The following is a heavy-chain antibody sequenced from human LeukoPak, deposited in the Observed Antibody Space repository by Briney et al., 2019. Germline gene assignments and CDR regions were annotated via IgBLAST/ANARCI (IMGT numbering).Heavy chain of an antibody. V-gene: IGHV5-51*01. J-gene: IGHJ4*02. Sequence: VEALKISCKGSGYSFTNYWIGWVRQMPGKGLEWMGIIYPGDSETRYSTSFQGQVIISADKSITTAYLQWSSLKASDIAMYYCARYSGSYSKSFDAWGQGTLVTVSS. CDR1: GYSFTNYW. D-gene: IGHD1-26*01. CDR2: IYPGDSET. CDR3: ARYSGSYSKSFDA.